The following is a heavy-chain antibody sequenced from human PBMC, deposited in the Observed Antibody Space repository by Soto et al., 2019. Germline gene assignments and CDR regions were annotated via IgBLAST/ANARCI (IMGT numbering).Heavy chain of an antibody. Sequence: SXRLSCAASGFTFSSDSMNWVRQAPGKGLEWVSSISSGSSSIYYPDSVKGRFTISRDNAKNSLYLQMNSLRAEDTAVYYCXRGRGWTPTFDYWGQGTPVTVSS. CDR1: GFTFSSDS. D-gene: IGHD3-10*01. J-gene: IGHJ4*02. CDR3: XRGRGWTPTFDY. CDR2: ISSGSSSI. V-gene: IGHV3-21*01.